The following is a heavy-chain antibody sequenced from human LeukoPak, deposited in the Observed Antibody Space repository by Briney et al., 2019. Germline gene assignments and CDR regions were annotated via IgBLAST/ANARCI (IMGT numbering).Heavy chain of an antibody. V-gene: IGHV4-59*08. Sequence: SETPSLTCTVSGGSISYDYWSWIRQSPGKRLEWIGYIHYSGATNYSPSLKSRVTISVDTSKNQFSLKLSSVTAADTALYYCATLRGASTAVFDSWGQGALVTVSP. CDR2: IHYSGAT. CDR1: GGSISYDY. D-gene: IGHD2-21*02. CDR3: ATLRGASTAVFDS. J-gene: IGHJ4*02.